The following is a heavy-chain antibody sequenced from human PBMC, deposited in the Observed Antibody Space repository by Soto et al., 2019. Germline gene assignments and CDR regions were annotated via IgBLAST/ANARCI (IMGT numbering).Heavy chain of an antibody. D-gene: IGHD3-22*01. J-gene: IGHJ4*02. CDR3: ARDPGSPDNNDSGGYYYYFDY. CDR2: ISTGTPYI. CDR1: GFTFSRYS. Sequence: GGSLRLSCAASGFTFSRYSMNWVRQAPGKGLEWVASISTGTPYIYYTDSVKGRFTISRDNAENSLYLQMNSLRADDTAVYYCARDPGSPDNNDSGGYYYYFDYWGQGTLVTVS. V-gene: IGHV3-21*01.